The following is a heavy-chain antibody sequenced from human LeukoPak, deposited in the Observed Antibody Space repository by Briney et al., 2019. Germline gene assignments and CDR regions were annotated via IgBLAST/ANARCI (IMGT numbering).Heavy chain of an antibody. D-gene: IGHD3-3*01. J-gene: IGHJ5*02. CDR2: INHSGST. CDR3: ARGGNTIFGVVASYNWFDP. V-gene: IGHV4-34*01. CDR1: GGSFSGYY. Sequence: SETLSLTCAVYGGSFSGYYWSWIRQPPGKGLEWIGEINHSGSTNYNPSLKSRVTISVDTSKNQFSLKLSSVTAADTAVYYCARGGNTIFGVVASYNWFDPWGQGTLVTVSS.